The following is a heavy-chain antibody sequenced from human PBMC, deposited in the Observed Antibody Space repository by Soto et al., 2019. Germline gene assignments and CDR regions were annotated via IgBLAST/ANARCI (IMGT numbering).Heavy chain of an antibody. J-gene: IGHJ5*02. Sequence: QVPLQEPGPGLVKPSETLSLTCSVSGGSISSPTYYWGWVRRAPGGGQEWVGNIFYNGRTDYNPSLQTRVTISVDSSKNQFSLRLASVTAADTAVYYCARGGFGADDESDWFDPWGHGTLVTVS. D-gene: IGHD5-12*01. CDR2: IFYNGRT. V-gene: IGHV4-39*02. CDR3: ARGGFGADDESDWFDP. CDR1: GGSISSPTYY.